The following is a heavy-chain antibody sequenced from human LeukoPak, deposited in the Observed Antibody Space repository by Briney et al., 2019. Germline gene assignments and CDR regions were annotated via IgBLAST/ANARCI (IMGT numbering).Heavy chain of an antibody. D-gene: IGHD1-26*01. CDR2: ISSSSSTI. CDR1: GFTFSSYS. J-gene: IGHJ4*02. Sequence: GGSLRLSCVASGFTFSSYSMNWVRQAPGKGLEWVSYISSSSSTIYYADSVKGRFTISRDNAKNSLYLQMNSLRAEDTAVYYCARGYSGSYIGYWGQGTLVTVSS. CDR3: ARGYSGSYIGY. V-gene: IGHV3-48*04.